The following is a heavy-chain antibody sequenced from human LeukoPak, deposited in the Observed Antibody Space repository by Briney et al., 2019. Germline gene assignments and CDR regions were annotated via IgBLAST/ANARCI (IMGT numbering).Heavy chain of an antibody. D-gene: IGHD5-12*01. J-gene: IGHJ4*02. CDR3: AKDRRGYSGYADY. CDR2: ISGSGGST. CDR1: GFTFSSYA. Sequence: HPGGSLRLSCAASGFTFSSYAMSWVRLAPGKGLEWVSAISGSGGSTYYADSVKGRFTISRDNSKNTLYLQMSSLRAEDTAVYYCAKDRRGYSGYADYWGQGTLVTVSS. V-gene: IGHV3-23*01.